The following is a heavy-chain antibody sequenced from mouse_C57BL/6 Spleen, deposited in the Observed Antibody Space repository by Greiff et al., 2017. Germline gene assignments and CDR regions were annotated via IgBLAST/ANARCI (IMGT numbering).Heavy chain of an antibody. J-gene: IGHJ2*01. CDR2: ISSGSSTI. CDR1: GFTFSDYG. Sequence: EVQLVESGGGLVKPGGSLKLPCAASGFTFSDYGMHWVRQAPEKGLEWVAYISSGSSTIYYADTVKGRFTISRDNAKNTLFLQMNSLRSEDTAMXYCARGGAIYYGNYYCDYWGQGTTLTVSS. V-gene: IGHV5-17*01. CDR3: ARGGAIYYGNYYCDY. D-gene: IGHD2-1*01.